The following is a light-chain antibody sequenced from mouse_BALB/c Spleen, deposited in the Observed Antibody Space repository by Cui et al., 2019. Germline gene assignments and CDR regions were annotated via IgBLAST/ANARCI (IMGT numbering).Light chain of an antibody. J-gene: IGKJ2*01. CDR3: HQYHRSPYT. Sequence: QIVLTQSPPIMSPSLGERVTMTCTASSSVSSSYLHWYQQKPGSSPKLWIYSTSNLASGVPARFSGSGSGTSYSLTISSMEAEDAATYYCHQYHRSPYTFGGGTKLEIK. V-gene: IGKV4-74*01. CDR2: STS. CDR1: SSVSSSY.